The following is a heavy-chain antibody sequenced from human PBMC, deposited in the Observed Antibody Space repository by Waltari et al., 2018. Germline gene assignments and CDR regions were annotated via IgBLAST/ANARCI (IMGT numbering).Heavy chain of an antibody. CDR3: AGGYSSYYGMDV. J-gene: IGHJ6*02. CDR1: GFTFNTYT. V-gene: IGHV3-21*02. D-gene: IGHD6-13*01. CDR2: ISSTSSDI. Sequence: EVQLVESGGGLVKPGGSLRLSCAASGFTFNTYTMNWVRQAPGKWLEWVASISSTSSDIYYADSVKGRFTISRDNAKSSLYLQLNSLRAEDTAVYYCAGGYSSYYGMDVWGQGTTVTVSS.